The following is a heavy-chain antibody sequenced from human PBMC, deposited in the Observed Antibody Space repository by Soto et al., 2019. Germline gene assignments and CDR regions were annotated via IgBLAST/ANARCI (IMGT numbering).Heavy chain of an antibody. CDR3: ARALHTVPYFDY. CDR2: IYYSGST. CDR1: GGSISSGGYY. J-gene: IGHJ4*02. Sequence: TSETLSLTCTVSGGSISSGGYYWSWIRQHPGKGLEWIGYIYYSGSTYYNPSLKSRVTISVDTSKNQFSLKLSSVTAADTAVYYCARALHTVPYFDYWGQGTLVTVSS. D-gene: IGHD4-4*01. V-gene: IGHV4-31*03.